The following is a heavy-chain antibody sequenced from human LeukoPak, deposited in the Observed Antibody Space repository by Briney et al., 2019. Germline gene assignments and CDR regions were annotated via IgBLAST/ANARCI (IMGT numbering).Heavy chain of an antibody. Sequence: PGGSLRLSCAASGFTFSSYGMHWVRQAPGKGLEGVAVIWYDGSNKYYADSVKGRFTISRDNSKNTLYPHMNSLRAEDTAVYYCAKEKYSSSSDWYMDVWGKGTTVTVSS. CDR1: GFTFSSYG. D-gene: IGHD6-6*01. V-gene: IGHV3-33*06. J-gene: IGHJ6*03. CDR2: IWYDGSNK. CDR3: AKEKYSSSSDWYMDV.